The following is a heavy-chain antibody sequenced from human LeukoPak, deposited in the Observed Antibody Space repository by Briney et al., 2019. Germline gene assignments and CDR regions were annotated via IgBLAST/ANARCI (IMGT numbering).Heavy chain of an antibody. CDR2: IWYDGSNK. CDR1: GFTFSSYG. Sequence: PGGSLRLSCAASGFTFSSYGMHWVRQAPGKGLEWVAVIWYDGSNKYYADSVKGRFTISRDNSKNTLYLQMNSLRAEDTAVYYCASCRLNDYGDYDAFDYWGQGTLVTVSS. V-gene: IGHV3-33*01. D-gene: IGHD4-17*01. J-gene: IGHJ4*02. CDR3: ASCRLNDYGDYDAFDY.